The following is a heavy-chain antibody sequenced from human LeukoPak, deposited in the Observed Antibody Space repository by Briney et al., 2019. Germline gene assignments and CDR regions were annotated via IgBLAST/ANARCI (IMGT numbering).Heavy chain of an antibody. CDR3: ARQYCGGDCSLDY. V-gene: IGHV5-51*01. Sequence: GESLQISCKGSGYRFTTYWIGWVRQMPGKGLEWMGIIYPGDSDTRYSPSFQGQVTFSADKSISSAYLQWSSLEASDTAMYYCARQYCGGDCSLDYWGQGTLVTVSS. CDR2: IYPGDSDT. J-gene: IGHJ4*02. D-gene: IGHD2-21*02. CDR1: GYRFTTYW.